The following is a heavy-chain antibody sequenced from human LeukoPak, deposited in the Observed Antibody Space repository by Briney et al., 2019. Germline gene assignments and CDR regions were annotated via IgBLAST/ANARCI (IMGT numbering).Heavy chain of an antibody. V-gene: IGHV3-64D*06. Sequence: GGSLRLSCSASGFPFNTYAIHWVRQAPGKGLEYVAGISSNGDNTDFADSAKGRFTISRDNSKSTLFLQMNSLRAEDTAVYFCTRDSALLGVASDLWGQGTVVTVSS. CDR3: TRDSALLGVASDL. CDR2: ISSNGDNT. J-gene: IGHJ3*01. D-gene: IGHD2-15*01. CDR1: GFPFNTYA.